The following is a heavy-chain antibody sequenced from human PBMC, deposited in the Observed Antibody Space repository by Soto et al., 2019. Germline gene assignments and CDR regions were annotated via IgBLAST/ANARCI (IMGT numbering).Heavy chain of an antibody. J-gene: IGHJ4*02. CDR1: GFTFSSYW. CDR2: INSDGSST. V-gene: IGHV3-74*01. D-gene: IGHD3-3*01. CDR3: ASVPTGANYDFWSGYYALDY. Sequence: GGSLRLSCVASGFTFSSYWMHWVRQAPGKGLVWVSRINSDGSSTSYADSVKGRFTISRDNAKNTLYLQMNSLRAEDTAVYYCASVPTGANYDFWSGYYALDYWGQGTLVTVSS.